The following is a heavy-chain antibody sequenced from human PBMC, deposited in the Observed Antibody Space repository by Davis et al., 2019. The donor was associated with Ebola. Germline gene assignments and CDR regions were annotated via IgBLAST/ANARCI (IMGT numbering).Heavy chain of an antibody. CDR3: ARAMGSTSCYLRDDCYYYGMDV. CDR1: GFTFSSYA. CDR2: ISGSGGST. J-gene: IGHJ6*02. Sequence: GESLKISCAASGFTFSSYAMSWVRQAPGKGLEWVSAISGSGGSTYYADSVKGRFTISRDNSKNTLYLQMNSLRAEDTAVYYCARAMGSTSCYLRDDCYYYGMDVWGQGTTVTVSS. D-gene: IGHD2-2*01. V-gene: IGHV3-23*01.